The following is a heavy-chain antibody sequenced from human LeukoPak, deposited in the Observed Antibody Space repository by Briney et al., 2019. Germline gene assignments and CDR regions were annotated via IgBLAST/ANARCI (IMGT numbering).Heavy chain of an antibody. V-gene: IGHV3-11*01. CDR1: GFTFSDYY. CDR2: ISSSGSTI. Sequence: TGGSLRLSCAASGFTFSDYYMSWIRQAPGKGLEWVSYISSSGSTIYYADSVKGRFTISRDNAKNSLYLQMNSLRAEDTAVYYCARVIVPAATTAFDIWGQGTMVTVSS. D-gene: IGHD2-2*01. CDR3: ARVIVPAATTAFDI. J-gene: IGHJ3*02.